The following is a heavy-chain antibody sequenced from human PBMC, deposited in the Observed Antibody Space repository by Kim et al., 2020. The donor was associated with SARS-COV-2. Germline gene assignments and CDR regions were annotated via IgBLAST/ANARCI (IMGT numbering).Heavy chain of an antibody. CDR2: ISYDGSNK. J-gene: IGHJ4*01. Sequence: GGSLRLSCAASGFTFSSYGMHWVRQAPGKGLEWVAVISYDGSNKYYADSVKGRFTISRDNSKNTLYLQMNSLRAEDTAVYYCAKGRLGYCSGGSCYEFD. V-gene: IGHV3-30*18. D-gene: IGHD2-15*01. CDR3: AKGRLGYCSGGSCYEFD. CDR1: GFTFSSYG.